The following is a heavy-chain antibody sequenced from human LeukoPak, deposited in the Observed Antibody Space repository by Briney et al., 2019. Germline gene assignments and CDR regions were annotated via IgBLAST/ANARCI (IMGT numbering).Heavy chain of an antibody. J-gene: IGHJ4*02. CDR3: AKAGEYSYGSYYFDY. CDR1: GFTFSSYA. D-gene: IGHD5-18*01. Sequence: GGSLRLSCAASGFTFSSYAMSWVRQAPGKGLEWVSAISGSGGSTYYADSVKGRFTISRDNSKNTLYLQMNSLRAEDTAVYYYAKAGEYSYGSYYFDYWGQGTLVTVSS. CDR2: ISGSGGST. V-gene: IGHV3-23*01.